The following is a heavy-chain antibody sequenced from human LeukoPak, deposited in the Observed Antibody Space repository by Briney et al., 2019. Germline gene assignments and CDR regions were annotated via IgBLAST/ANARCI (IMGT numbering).Heavy chain of an antibody. CDR3: AKSSILTGYLVY. J-gene: IGHJ4*02. V-gene: IGHV3-30*18. CDR2: ISYDGSNK. CDR1: GFTFSSYG. D-gene: IGHD3-9*01. Sequence: QPGRSLRLSCAASGFTFSSYGMHWVRQAPGKGLEWVAVISYDGSNKYYADSVKGRFTISRDNSKNTLYLQMNSLRAEDTAVYYCAKSSILTGYLVYWGQGTLVTVSS.